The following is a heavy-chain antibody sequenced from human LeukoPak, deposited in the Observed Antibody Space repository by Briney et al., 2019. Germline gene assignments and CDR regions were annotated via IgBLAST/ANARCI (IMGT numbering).Heavy chain of an antibody. V-gene: IGHV4-59*01. J-gene: IGHJ5*02. CDR2: IYYGGTN. Sequence: SETLSLTSTVAGASISSYYCSWIRQPPEKVLWWIGFIYYGGTNYYNPSMKRLITISVDTSTNQFSLKLSSVTAEDTAVYYCARDHGDYDFWSGYTTNWFDPWGQGTLVTVSS. D-gene: IGHD3-3*01. CDR1: GASISSYY. CDR3: ARDHGDYDFWSGYTTNWFDP.